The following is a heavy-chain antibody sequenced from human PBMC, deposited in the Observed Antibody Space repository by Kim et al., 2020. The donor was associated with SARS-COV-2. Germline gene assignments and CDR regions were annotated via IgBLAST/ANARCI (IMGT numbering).Heavy chain of an antibody. CDR1: GFDLSSYD. J-gene: IGHJ4*02. V-gene: IGHV3-48*02. D-gene: IGHD3-10*01. CDR3: AREDHDLMSNYYFVY. CDR2: ISDTSYAR. Sequence: GGSLRLSCSISGFDLSSYDMNWVRQAPGKGLEWLSYISDTSYARYYADSVKGRFTISRDNAKNSVYLQMDSLRDEDTALYYFAREDHDLMSNYYFVYWGQGTLVSVSS.